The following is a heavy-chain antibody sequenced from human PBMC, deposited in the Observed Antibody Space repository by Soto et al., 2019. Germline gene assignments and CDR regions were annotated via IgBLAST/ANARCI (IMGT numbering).Heavy chain of an antibody. CDR2: ISGSGGST. D-gene: IGHD1-26*01. Sequence: EVQLLESGGGLVQPGGSLRLSCAASGFTFSSYAMSWVRQAPGKGLEWVSPISGSGGSTYYADSVKGRFTISRDNSKSTLNLQMNSLRAEDTAVYYCAKYMFSGSYYGGNFDYWGQGTLVTVSS. V-gene: IGHV3-23*01. J-gene: IGHJ4*02. CDR3: AKYMFSGSYYGGNFDY. CDR1: GFTFSSYA.